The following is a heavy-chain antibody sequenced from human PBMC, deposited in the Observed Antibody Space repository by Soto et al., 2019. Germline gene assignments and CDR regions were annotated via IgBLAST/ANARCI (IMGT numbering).Heavy chain of an antibody. J-gene: IGHJ4*02. Sequence: ASVKVSCKASGYTFTSYDINWVRQATGQGLEWMGWMNPNSGNTGYAQKFQGRVTMTRNTSISTAYMELSSLRSEDTAVYYCARATTNSGYSSGWYSFSPSRPTFGCWGRGTLVTVSS. CDR2: MNPNSGNT. CDR1: GYTFTSYD. D-gene: IGHD6-13*01. V-gene: IGHV1-8*01. CDR3: ARATTNSGYSSGWYSFSPSRPTFGC.